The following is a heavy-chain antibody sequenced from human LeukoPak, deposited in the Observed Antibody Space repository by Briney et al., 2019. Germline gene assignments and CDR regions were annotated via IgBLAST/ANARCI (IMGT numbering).Heavy chain of an antibody. D-gene: IGHD2-2*02. Sequence: SETLSLTCTVSGGSISSGSYYWSWIRQPAGKGLEWIGRIYTSGSTNYNPSLKSRVTISVDTSKNQFSLKLSSVTAADTAVYYCVRTVVVPAAIARFGTGWFDPWGQRTLVTVSS. CDR3: VRTVVVPAAIARFGTGWFDP. V-gene: IGHV4-61*02. CDR2: IYTSGST. J-gene: IGHJ5*02. CDR1: GGSISSGSYY.